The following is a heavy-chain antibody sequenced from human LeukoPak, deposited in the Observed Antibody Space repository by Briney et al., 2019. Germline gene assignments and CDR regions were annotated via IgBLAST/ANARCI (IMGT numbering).Heavy chain of an antibody. D-gene: IGHD6-19*01. J-gene: IGHJ6*02. V-gene: IGHV3-48*03. CDR1: GFTFSSYE. CDR3: ARSPLVSGWYAYYYGMDV. Sequence: QPGGSLRLSCAGSGFTFSSYEMNWVRQAPGKGLEWVSYISSSGSTIYYADSVKGRFTISRDNAKNSLYLQMNSLRAEDTAVYYCARSPLVSGWYAYYYGMDVWGQGTTVTVSS. CDR2: ISSSGSTI.